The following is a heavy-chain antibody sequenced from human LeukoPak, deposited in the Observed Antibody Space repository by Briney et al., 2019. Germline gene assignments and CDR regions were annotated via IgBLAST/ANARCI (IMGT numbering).Heavy chain of an antibody. CDR3: ARPRSGSYSYYFDY. J-gene: IGHJ4*02. CDR1: GGSISSSSYY. Sequence: SETLSLTCTVSGGSISSSSYYWGWNRQPPGKGLEWIGSIYYSGSTYYNPSLKSRVTISVDTSKNQFSLKLSSVTAADTAVYYCARPRSGSYSYYFDYWGQGTLVTVSS. D-gene: IGHD3-10*01. CDR2: IYYSGST. V-gene: IGHV4-39*01.